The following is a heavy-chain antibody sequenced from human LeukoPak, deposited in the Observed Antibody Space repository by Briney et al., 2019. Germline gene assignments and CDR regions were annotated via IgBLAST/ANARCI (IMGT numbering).Heavy chain of an antibody. CDR2: IYYSGST. J-gene: IGHJ4*02. CDR3: ARESITVTTKNRFDY. Sequence: SETLSLTCTVSGGSISSYYWSWIRQPPGKGLEWIGYIYYSGSTYYNPSLKSRVTISVDTSKNQFSLKLGSVTAADTAVYYCARESITVTTKNRFDYWGQGTLVTVSS. CDR1: GGSISSYY. D-gene: IGHD4-17*01. V-gene: IGHV4-59*12.